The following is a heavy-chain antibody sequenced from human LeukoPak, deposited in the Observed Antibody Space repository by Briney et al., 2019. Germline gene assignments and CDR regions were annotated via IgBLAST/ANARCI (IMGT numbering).Heavy chain of an antibody. J-gene: IGHJ6*02. CDR3: ARELGVSEVYYYGMDV. V-gene: IGHV1-46*01. D-gene: IGHD3-16*02. Sequence: GASVKVSCKASGYTFTSYYMHWVRQAPGQGLEWMGIINPSGGSTSYAQKFQGRVTMTRDTSTSTVYMELSSLRSEDTAVYYCARELGVSEVYYYGMDVWGQGTTVTVSS. CDR1: GYTFTSYY. CDR2: INPSGGST.